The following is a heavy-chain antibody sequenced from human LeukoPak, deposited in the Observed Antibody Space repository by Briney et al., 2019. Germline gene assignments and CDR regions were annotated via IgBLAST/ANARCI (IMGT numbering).Heavy chain of an antibody. CDR1: GIIITSYW. CDR3: ASHSYGYNH. V-gene: IGHV3-7*01. Sequence: GGSLRLSCAASGIIITSYWMSWVRQTPGKGLEWVANIKQDGSEKNYVDSVKGRFTIFRGNARNSLYLQMNSLRAEDTAVYYCASHSYGYNHWGQGTLVTVSS. J-gene: IGHJ5*02. D-gene: IGHD3-16*01. CDR2: IKQDGSEK.